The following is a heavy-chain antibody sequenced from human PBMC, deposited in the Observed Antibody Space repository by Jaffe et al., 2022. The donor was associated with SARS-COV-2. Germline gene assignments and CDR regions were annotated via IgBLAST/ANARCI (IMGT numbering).Heavy chain of an antibody. D-gene: IGHD2-2*01. CDR2: ISYDGSNK. CDR1: GFTFSSYA. Sequence: QVQLVESGGGVVQPGRSLRLSCAASGFTFSSYAMHWVRQAPGKGLEWVAVISYDGSNKYYADSVKGRFTISRDNSKNTLYLQMNSLRAEDTAVYYCARAGGCSSTSCYAGSRWFDPWGQGTLVTVSS. J-gene: IGHJ5*02. V-gene: IGHV3-30-3*01. CDR3: ARAGGCSSTSCYAGSRWFDP.